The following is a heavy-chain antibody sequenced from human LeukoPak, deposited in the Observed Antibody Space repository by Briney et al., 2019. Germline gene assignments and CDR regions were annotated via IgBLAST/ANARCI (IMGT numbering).Heavy chain of an antibody. V-gene: IGHV3-23*01. CDR3: AKARSGSYYYYGMDV. CDR1: GFTFSSYA. D-gene: IGHD1-26*01. J-gene: IGHJ6*02. Sequence: GGSLRLSCAASGFTFSSYAMSWVRQAPGKGLEWVSAISGSGGSTYYADSVKGRFTISRDNSKDTLYLQMNSLRAEDTAVYYCAKARSGSYYYYGMDVWGQGTTVTVSS. CDR2: ISGSGGST.